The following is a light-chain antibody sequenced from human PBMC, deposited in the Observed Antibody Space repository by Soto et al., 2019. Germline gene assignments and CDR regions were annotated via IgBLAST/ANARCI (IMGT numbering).Light chain of an antibody. J-gene: IGLJ1*01. CDR1: SSDVDNYNN. CDR2: DVN. Sequence: QSALTQPRSVSGSPGQSVTISCTRTSSDVDNYNNVSWYQQHPGKAPKLLIYDVNKRPSGVPYRFSGSKSGNTASLTISGLQAGDEADYYCCSFTTTSTHVFGTGTKLTVL. V-gene: IGLV2-11*01. CDR3: CSFTTTSTHV.